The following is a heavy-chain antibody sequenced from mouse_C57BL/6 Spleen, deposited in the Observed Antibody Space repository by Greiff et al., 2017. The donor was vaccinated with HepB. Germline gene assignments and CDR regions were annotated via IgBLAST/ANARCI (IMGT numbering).Heavy chain of an antibody. CDR2: IDPSDSYT. CDR1: GYTFTSYW. Sequence: QVQLQQPGAELVMPGASVKLSCKASGYTFTSYWMHWVKQRPGQGLEWIGEIDPSDSYTNYNQKFKGKSTLTVDKSSSTAYMQLSSLTSEDSAVYSCARSYGYDGFDYWGQGTTLTVSS. CDR3: ARSYGYDGFDY. J-gene: IGHJ2*01. D-gene: IGHD2-2*01. V-gene: IGHV1-69*01.